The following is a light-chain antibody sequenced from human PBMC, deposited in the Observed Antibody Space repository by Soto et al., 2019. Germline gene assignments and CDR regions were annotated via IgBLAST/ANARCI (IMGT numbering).Light chain of an antibody. Sequence: VMTQSPLSLPVTPGEPASISCRSSQSLLHSNGYIYLDWYLQKPGQSPQLLIYLGSHRASGVPDRLSGSGSGTDFTLKISRVEAEDVGVYYCMQALQTPITFGRGTRLEIK. CDR1: QSLLHSNGYIY. J-gene: IGKJ5*01. V-gene: IGKV2-28*01. CDR3: MQALQTPIT. CDR2: LGS.